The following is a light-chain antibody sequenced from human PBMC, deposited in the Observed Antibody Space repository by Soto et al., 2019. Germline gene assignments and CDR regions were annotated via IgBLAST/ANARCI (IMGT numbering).Light chain of an antibody. V-gene: IGKV3-20*01. J-gene: IGKJ4*01. CDR2: DAS. CDR1: QSVSSY. CDR3: QQYGNSPFT. Sequence: EIVMTQSPSTLSLYPGERATLSCRASQSVSSYLAWYQQKPGQAPRLLIYDASNRATGIPDRFSGSGSGTDFTLTISRLEPEDFEVYYCQQYGNSPFTFGGGTKVDIK.